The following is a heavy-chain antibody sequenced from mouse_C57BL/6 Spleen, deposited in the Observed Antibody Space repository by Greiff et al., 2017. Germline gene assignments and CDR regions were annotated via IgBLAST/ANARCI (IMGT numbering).Heavy chain of an antibody. D-gene: IGHD1-1*01. CDR2: IYPRSGNT. CDR1: GYTFTSYG. Sequence: VKLMESGAELARPGASVKLSCKASGYTFTSYGISWVKQRTGQGLEWIGEIYPRSGNTYYNEKFKGKATLTADKSSSTAYMELRSLTSEDSAVYFCARSYYYGSSYPSMDYWGQGTSVTVSS. J-gene: IGHJ4*01. V-gene: IGHV1-81*01. CDR3: ARSYYYGSSYPSMDY.